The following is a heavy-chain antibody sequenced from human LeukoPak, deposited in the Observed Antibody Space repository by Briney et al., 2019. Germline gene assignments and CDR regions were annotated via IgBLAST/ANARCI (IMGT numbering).Heavy chain of an antibody. CDR1: GFSFSSYS. J-gene: IGHJ3*02. CDR3: ARRAAAGLGDAFDI. CDR2: ISSSSSYI. D-gene: IGHD6-13*01. V-gene: IGHV3-21*01. Sequence: GGSLRLSCAASGFSFSSYSMNWVRQAPGKGLEWVSYISSSSSYIYYADSVRGRVTISRDNAKNSLFLQMNSLRAEDTAVYYCARRAAAGLGDAFDIWGQGTMVTVSS.